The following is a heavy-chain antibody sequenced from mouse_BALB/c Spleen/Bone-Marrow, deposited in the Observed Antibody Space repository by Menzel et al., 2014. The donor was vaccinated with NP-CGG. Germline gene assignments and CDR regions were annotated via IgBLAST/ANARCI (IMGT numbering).Heavy chain of an antibody. D-gene: IGHD1-2*01. CDR1: GFNIKDTY. Sequence: EVQLQQSGAELVKPGASVKLSCTASGFNIKDTYMHWVKQRPEQGLEWIGRIDPANGNTKYDPKFQGKATITTATSSNTAYLQVSSLTSEDTAVYYCASATTATYYAMDYWGQGTSVTVSS. CDR2: IDPANGNT. V-gene: IGHV14-3*02. CDR3: ASATTATYYAMDY. J-gene: IGHJ4*01.